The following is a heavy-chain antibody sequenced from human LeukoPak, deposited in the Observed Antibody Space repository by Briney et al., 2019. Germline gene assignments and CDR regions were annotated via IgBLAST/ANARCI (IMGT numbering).Heavy chain of an antibody. CDR1: GFTCSSYA. J-gene: IGHJ4*02. CDR2: ISGSGGST. Sequence: GGSLRLSCAASGFTCSSYAMSWVRQAPGKGLEWVSAISGSGGSTYYADSVKGRSTISRDNSKNTLYLQMNSLRAEDTAVYYCAKKRPRTGEFDYWGQGTLVTVSS. V-gene: IGHV3-23*01. D-gene: IGHD7-27*01. CDR3: AKKRPRTGEFDY.